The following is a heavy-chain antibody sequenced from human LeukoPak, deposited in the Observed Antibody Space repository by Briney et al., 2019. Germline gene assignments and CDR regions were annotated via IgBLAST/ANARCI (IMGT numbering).Heavy chain of an antibody. CDR2: INTSGST. Sequence: SETLSLTCAVYGGSFSDYYWSWIRQPPGKGLEWIGEINTSGSTNYNPSLKSRVTISVDTSKKQFSLKLSSVTAADTAVYYCARRPNRCGYNASDYGGQGRLV. CDR1: GGSFSDYY. J-gene: IGHJ4*02. V-gene: IGHV4-34*01. D-gene: IGHD5-12*01. CDR3: ARRPNRCGYNASDY.